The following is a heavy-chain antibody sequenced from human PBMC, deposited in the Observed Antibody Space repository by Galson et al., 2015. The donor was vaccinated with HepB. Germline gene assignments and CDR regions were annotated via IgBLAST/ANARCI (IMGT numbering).Heavy chain of an antibody. D-gene: IGHD6-19*01. J-gene: IGHJ4*02. V-gene: IGHV3-33*01. CDR1: GFTFSNYG. CDR3: ARDKVAGSLDY. Sequence: SLRLSCAASGFTFSNYGMNWVRQAPGKGLEWVAVIWYDGSKKYYADSVKGRFTISRDNSKNTLYLQMNSLRAEDTAVYYCARDKVAGSLDYWGQGTLVTVSS. CDR2: IWYDGSKK.